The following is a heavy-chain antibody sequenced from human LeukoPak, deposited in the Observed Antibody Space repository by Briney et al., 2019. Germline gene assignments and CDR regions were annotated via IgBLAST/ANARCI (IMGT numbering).Heavy chain of an antibody. CDR3: ASDSSGWYYFDY. V-gene: IGHV3-30-3*01. Sequence: GGSLRLSCAASGFTFSSYAMHWVRQAPGEGLEWVAVISYDGSNKYYADSVKGRFTIPRDNSKNTLYLQMNSLRAEDTAVYYCASDSSGWYYFDYWGQGTLVTVSS. D-gene: IGHD6-19*01. CDR2: ISYDGSNK. CDR1: GFTFSSYA. J-gene: IGHJ4*02.